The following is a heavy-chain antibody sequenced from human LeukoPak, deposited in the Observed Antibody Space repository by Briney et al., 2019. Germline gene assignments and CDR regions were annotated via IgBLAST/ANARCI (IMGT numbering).Heavy chain of an antibody. J-gene: IGHJ4*02. Sequence: PGGSLRLSCAASGFTFDDYGMSWVRQAPGKGLEWVSGINWNGDSTGYADSVKGRFTISRDNAKNSLYLQMNSLRAEDTAVYYCARSGISVRFGELLAYYFDYWGQGTLVTVSS. CDR3: ARSGISVRFGELLAYYFDY. CDR1: GFTFDDYG. D-gene: IGHD3-10*01. CDR2: INWNGDST. V-gene: IGHV3-20*04.